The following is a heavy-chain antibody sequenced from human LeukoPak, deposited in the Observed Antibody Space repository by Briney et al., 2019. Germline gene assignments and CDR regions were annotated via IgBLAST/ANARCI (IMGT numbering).Heavy chain of an antibody. J-gene: IGHJ3*02. CDR2: IFPIFGTA. CDR3: AAPRSRGYSGYDSTDAFDI. CDR1: GSTFSTYS. D-gene: IGHD5-12*01. Sequence: SVKVSCKSSGSTFSTYSISWVRQAPGQGLEWMGGIFPIFGTANYAQKFQGRVTITADESTSTAYMELSSLRSDDTAVYYCAAPRSRGYSGYDSTDAFDIWGQGTMVTVSS. V-gene: IGHV1-69*13.